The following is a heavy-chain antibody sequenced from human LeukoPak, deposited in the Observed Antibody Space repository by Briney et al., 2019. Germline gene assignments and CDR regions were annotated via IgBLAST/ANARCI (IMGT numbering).Heavy chain of an antibody. CDR2: ITGGGIST. D-gene: IGHD6-13*01. V-gene: IGHV3-23*01. CDR1: GFTFSSYA. J-gene: IGHJ4*02. CDR3: ARDLGQSSSWKINYFDY. Sequence: GGSLRLSCAASGFTFSSYAMSWVRQAPGKGLEWVSTITGGGISTYYADSVKGRFTISRDNAKNSLYLQMDSLRAEDTAVYYCARDLGQSSSWKINYFDYWGQGTLVTVSS.